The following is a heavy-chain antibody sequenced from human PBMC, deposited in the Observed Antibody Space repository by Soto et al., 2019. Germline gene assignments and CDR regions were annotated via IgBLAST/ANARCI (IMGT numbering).Heavy chain of an antibody. D-gene: IGHD3-10*01. CDR1: GYTFTSYG. J-gene: IGHJ4*02. CDR3: ARLDITMVRGVIINAGDY. CDR2: ISAYNGNT. Sequence: QVQLVQSGAEVKKPGASVKVSCKASGYTFTSYGISWVRQAPGQGLEWMGWISAYNGNTNYAQKLQGRVTMTTDTSTSTAYMELRSLGSDDTAVYYCARLDITMVRGVIINAGDYWGQGTLVTVSS. V-gene: IGHV1-18*01.